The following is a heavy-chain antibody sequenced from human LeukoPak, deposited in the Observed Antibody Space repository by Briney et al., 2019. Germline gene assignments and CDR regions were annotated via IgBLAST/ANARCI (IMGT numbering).Heavy chain of an antibody. D-gene: IGHD3-10*01. J-gene: IGHJ3*02. CDR2: INPSGGST. CDR3: ARVGPSVTDDAFDI. CDR1: GYTSYY. V-gene: IGHV1-46*01. Sequence: ASVKVSCKASGYTSYYMHWVRQAPGQGLEWMGIINPSGGSTTYAQKFQGRVTMTTDTSTSTAYMELRSLRSDDTAVYYCARVGPSVTDDAFDIWGQGTMVTVSS.